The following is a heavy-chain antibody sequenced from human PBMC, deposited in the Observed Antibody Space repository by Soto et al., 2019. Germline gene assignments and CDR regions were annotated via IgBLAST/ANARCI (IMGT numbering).Heavy chain of an antibody. CDR2: IIPILGIA. CDR3: ARANQYCSGGSCYKGTWFDP. D-gene: IGHD2-15*01. V-gene: IGHV1-69*02. J-gene: IGHJ5*02. Sequence: QVQLVQSGAEVKKPGSSVKVSCKASGGTFSSYTISWVRQAPGQGLEWMGRIIPILGIANYAQKFQGRVTITADKSPSTAYMELSSLRSEDTAVYYCARANQYCSGGSCYKGTWFDPWGQGTLVTVSS. CDR1: GGTFSSYT.